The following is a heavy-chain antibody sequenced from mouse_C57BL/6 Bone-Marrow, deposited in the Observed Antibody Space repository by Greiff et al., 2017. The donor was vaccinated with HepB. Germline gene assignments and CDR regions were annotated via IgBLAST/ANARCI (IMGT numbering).Heavy chain of an antibody. V-gene: IGHV1-59*01. CDR3: SGPFFAY. J-gene: IGHJ3*01. Sequence: QVQLQQPGAELVRPGTSVKLSCKASGYTFTSYWMHWVKQRPGQGLEWIGVIDPSDSYTNYNQKFKGKATLTVDTSSSTAYMQLSSLTSEDSAVYYCSGPFFAYWGQGTRVTVSA. CDR1: GYTFTSYW. CDR2: IDPSDSYT.